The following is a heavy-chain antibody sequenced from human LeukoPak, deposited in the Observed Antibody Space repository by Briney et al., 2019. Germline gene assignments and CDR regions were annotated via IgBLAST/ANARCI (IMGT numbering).Heavy chain of an antibody. CDR1: GASIRSYY. J-gene: IGHJ5*02. Sequence: SETLSLTCTVSGASIRSYYWSWIRQPPGKGLEWIGYMYYSGSTNYSPSLKSRVAISVDTSKNQFSLKLSSVTAADTAVYYCARAGPYGSGSYRTMNWLDPWGQGTLVTVSS. D-gene: IGHD3-10*01. CDR3: ARAGPYGSGSYRTMNWLDP. V-gene: IGHV4-59*01. CDR2: MYYSGST.